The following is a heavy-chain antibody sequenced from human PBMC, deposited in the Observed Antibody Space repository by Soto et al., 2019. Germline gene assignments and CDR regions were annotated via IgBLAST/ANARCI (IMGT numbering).Heavy chain of an antibody. D-gene: IGHD2-8*01. CDR3: AGDSRVIMVDGAAGGYYYYGMDG. J-gene: IGHJ6*02. CDR1: GGTFSSYA. V-gene: IGHV1-69*01. CDR2: IIPIFGTA. Sequence: QVQLVQSGAEVKKPGSSVKVSCKASGGTFSSYAISWVRQAPGQGLEWMGGIIPIFGTANYAQKFQGRVTITGDESTGHAFMEAGRLRSEDTAVYFWAGDSRVIMVDGAAGGYYYYGMDGWGQGTTVTVSS.